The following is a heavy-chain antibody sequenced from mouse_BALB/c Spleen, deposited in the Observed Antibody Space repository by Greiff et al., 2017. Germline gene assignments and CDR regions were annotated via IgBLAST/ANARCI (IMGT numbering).Heavy chain of an antibody. CDR3: VTGSFDY. J-gene: IGHJ2*01. CDR2: IRSKSNNYAT. CDR1: GFTFNTNA. V-gene: IGHV10S3*01. Sequence: GGGLVQPKGSLKLSCAASGFTFNTNAMNWVRQAPGKGLEWVARIRSKSNNYATYYADSVKDRFTISRDDSQSMLYLQMNNLKTEDTAMYYCVTGSFDYWGQGTTLTVSS.